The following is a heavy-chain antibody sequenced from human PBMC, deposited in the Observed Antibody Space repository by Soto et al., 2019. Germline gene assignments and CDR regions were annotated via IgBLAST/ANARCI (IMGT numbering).Heavy chain of an antibody. D-gene: IGHD3-3*01. CDR1: GGTFSSYA. Sequence: QVQLVQSGAEVKKPGSSVKVSCKASGGTFSSYAISWVRQAPGQGLEWMGGIIPIFGTANYAQKFQGRVTISANKSTRTAYMGRSSLRSEDTAVYYCARDRAGYDFWSSYYRRTQYYLDYWGQGTLVTVSS. V-gene: IGHV1-69*06. J-gene: IGHJ4*02. CDR2: IIPIFGTA. CDR3: ARDRAGYDFWSSYYRRTQYYLDY.